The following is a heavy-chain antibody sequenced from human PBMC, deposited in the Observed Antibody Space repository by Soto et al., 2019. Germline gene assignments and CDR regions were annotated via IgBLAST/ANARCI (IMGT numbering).Heavy chain of an antibody. CDR1: GFSLTTTGVG. CDR2: VYWNGDK. D-gene: IGHD3-3*01. Sequence: QITLKASGPTLVKPAQTLTLTCTFSGFSLTTTGVGVGWIRQPPGKALEWLALVYWNGDKRYSPSLKNRLSITKDTSENQVVLTMTDMDPMDTATYYCGHRTNCYDFWGIDYWGQGTLVTVSS. V-gene: IGHV2-5*01. J-gene: IGHJ4*02. CDR3: GHRTNCYDFWGIDY.